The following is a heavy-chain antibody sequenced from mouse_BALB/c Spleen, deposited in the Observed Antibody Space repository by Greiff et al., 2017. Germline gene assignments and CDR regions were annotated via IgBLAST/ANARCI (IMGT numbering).Heavy chain of an antibody. CDR3: ARRASPHYFDY. CDR1: GFTFSSFG. CDR2: ISSGSSTI. V-gene: IGHV5-17*02. J-gene: IGHJ2*01. Sequence: EVMLVESGGGLVQPGGSRKLSCAASGFTFSSFGMHWVRQAPEKGLEWVAYISSGSSTIYYADTVKGRFTISRDNPKNTLFLQMTSLRSEDTAMYYCARRASPHYFDYWGQGTTLTVSS. D-gene: IGHD6-1*01.